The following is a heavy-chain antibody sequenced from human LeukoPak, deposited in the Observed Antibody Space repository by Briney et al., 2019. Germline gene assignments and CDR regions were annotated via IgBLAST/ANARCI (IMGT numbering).Heavy chain of an antibody. Sequence: GGTLRLSCAASGFTFSSYGMSWVRQAPGKGLEWVSSISSDSRYIYYADSVKGRFTISRDNAQNSLYLQMNSLRVEDTAVYYCARDFRYEGDYWGQGTLVTVSS. J-gene: IGHJ4*02. CDR1: GFTFSSYG. V-gene: IGHV3-21*01. CDR3: ARDFRYEGDY. D-gene: IGHD5-12*01. CDR2: ISSDSRYI.